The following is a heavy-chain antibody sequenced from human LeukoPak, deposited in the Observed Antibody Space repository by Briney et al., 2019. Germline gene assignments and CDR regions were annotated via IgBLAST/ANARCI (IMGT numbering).Heavy chain of an antibody. V-gene: IGHV3-21*01. Sequence: GGSLRLSCAASGFTFNSYNMNWVRQAPGKGLEWVSSISSSRNYIYYADSVKGRFTISRDNAKNSLYLQMNSLRAEDTAVYYCARVQSAYCGGDCYSGSTKAFDIWGQGTMVTVSS. CDR1: GFTFNSYN. J-gene: IGHJ3*02. CDR2: ISSSRNYI. CDR3: ARVQSAYCGGDCYSGSTKAFDI. D-gene: IGHD2-21*02.